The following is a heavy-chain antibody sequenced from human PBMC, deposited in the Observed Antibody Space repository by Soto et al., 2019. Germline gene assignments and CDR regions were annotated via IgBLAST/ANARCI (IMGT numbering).Heavy chain of an antibody. CDR2: IIPIFGTA. D-gene: IGHD5-18*01. V-gene: IGHV1-69*13. CDR3: AKVLDTAMVITAAFDI. Sequence: ASVKVSCKASGGTFSSYAISWVRQAPGQGLEWMGGIIPIFGTANYAQKFQGRVTITADESTSTAYMELSSLRSEDTAVYYCAKVLDTAMVITAAFDIWGQGTMVTVSS. J-gene: IGHJ3*02. CDR1: GGTFSSYA.